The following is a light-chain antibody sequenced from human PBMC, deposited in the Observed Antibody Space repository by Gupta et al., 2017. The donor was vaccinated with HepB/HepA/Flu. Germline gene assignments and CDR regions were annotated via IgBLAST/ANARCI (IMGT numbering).Light chain of an antibody. Sequence: QPVLTKPPSSSASPGESARLTCTLPSDINVGSSNIYWYQQKPGSPPRYLLYYYSDSDKGQGSGVPSRFSGSKDDSANTGILLISGLQSEDAADYYCMIWPSNRGVFVGGTKLTVL. J-gene: IGLJ2*01. V-gene: IGLV5-37*01. CDR3: MIWPSNRGV. CDR2: YYSDSDK. CDR1: SDINVGSSN.